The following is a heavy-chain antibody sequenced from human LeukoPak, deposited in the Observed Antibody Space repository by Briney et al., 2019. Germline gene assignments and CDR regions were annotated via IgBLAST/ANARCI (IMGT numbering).Heavy chain of an antibody. CDR1: GGSISNYY. D-gene: IGHD4-17*01. Sequence: SETLSLTCTVSGGSISNYYWSWIRQPPGTRREWIGYSYYSGSPNYSPSLKSRVNMSLDTSRNRFSLKLSSVTAADTAVYYCTRTSASTAIDYWGPGTLVTVSS. CDR3: TRTSASTAIDY. J-gene: IGHJ4*02. V-gene: IGHV4-59*01. CDR2: SYYSGSP.